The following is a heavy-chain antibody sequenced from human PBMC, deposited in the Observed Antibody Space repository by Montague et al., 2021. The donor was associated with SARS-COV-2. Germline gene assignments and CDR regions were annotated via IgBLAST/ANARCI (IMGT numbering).Heavy chain of an antibody. D-gene: IGHD3-22*01. J-gene: IGHJ3*01. CDR2: IYYTGNT. V-gene: IGHV4-39*02. Sequence: SETLSLTCTVSGGSITNNIYYWAWIRQPPGKGLEWFGCIYYTGNTYYTPSLKSLFTISVVTSKNHFTLTLSSVTAAETAVYYCARLKRFCDTSGSPSAFDFWGQGTKVTVSS. CDR3: ARLKRFCDTSGSPSAFDF. CDR1: GGSITNNIYY.